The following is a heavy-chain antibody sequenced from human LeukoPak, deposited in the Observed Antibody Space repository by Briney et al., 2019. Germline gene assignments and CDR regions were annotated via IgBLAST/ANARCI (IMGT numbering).Heavy chain of an antibody. J-gene: IGHJ4*02. Sequence: PGGSLRLSCAASGFTFSSYAMSWVRQAPGRGLEWVTAISGSGGSTYYADSVKGRFTISRDNSKNTLYLQMNSLRAEDTAVYYCAKDLVAGTVGYYFDYWGQGTLVTVSS. CDR2: ISGSGGST. CDR1: GFTFSSYA. CDR3: AKDLVAGTVGYYFDY. D-gene: IGHD6-19*01. V-gene: IGHV3-23*01.